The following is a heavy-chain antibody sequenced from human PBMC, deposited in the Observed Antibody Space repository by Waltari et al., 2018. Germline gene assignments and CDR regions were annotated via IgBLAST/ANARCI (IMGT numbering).Heavy chain of an antibody. V-gene: IGHV3-23*01. J-gene: IGHJ4*02. D-gene: IGHD6-13*01. CDR3: AKSLSSGYSSSWYGDYFDY. Sequence: EVQLLESGGGLVQPGGSLRLSCAASGFTFSSYAMSWVRQAPGKGLEWVSAISGSGGSTYYADSVKGRCTISRDNSKNTLYLQMNSLRAEDTAVYYCAKSLSSGYSSSWYGDYFDYWGQGTLVTVSS. CDR2: ISGSGGST. CDR1: GFTFSSYA.